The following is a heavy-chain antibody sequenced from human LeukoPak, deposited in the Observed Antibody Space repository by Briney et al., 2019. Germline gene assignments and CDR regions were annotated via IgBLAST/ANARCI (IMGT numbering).Heavy chain of an antibody. CDR3: ARDRGVPAAMHYYGMDV. Sequence: SETLSLTCTVSGGSIGSYYWSWIRQPPGKGLEWIGYIYYSGSTNYNPSLKSRVTISVDTSKNQFSLKLSSVTAADTAVYYCARDRGVPAAMHYYGMDVWGQGTTVTVSS. J-gene: IGHJ6*02. CDR2: IYYSGST. D-gene: IGHD2-2*01. V-gene: IGHV4-59*01. CDR1: GGSIGSYY.